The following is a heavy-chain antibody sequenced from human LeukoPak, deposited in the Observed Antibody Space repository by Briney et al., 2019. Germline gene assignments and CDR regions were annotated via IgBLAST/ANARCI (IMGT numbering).Heavy chain of an antibody. CDR2: INAGNGNT. J-gene: IGHJ4*02. CDR1: GYTFTSYA. D-gene: IGHD5-18*01. CDR3: ARAPVSRYSYGWCYFDY. V-gene: IGHV1-3*01. Sequence: GASVKVSCKASGYTFTSYAMHWVRQAPGQRLEWMGWINAGNGNTKYSQKFQGRVTITRDTSASTAYMELSSLRSEDTAVYYCARAPVSRYSYGWCYFDYWGQGTLVTVSS.